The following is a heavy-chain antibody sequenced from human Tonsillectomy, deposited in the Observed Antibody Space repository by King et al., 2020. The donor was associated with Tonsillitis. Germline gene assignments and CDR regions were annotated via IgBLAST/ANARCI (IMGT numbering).Heavy chain of an antibody. CDR1: GGSISSGGYS. CDR2: IYHRESP. J-gene: IGHJ6*02. D-gene: IGHD4-17*01. Sequence: QLQESGSGLVKPSQTLSLTCAVSGGSISSGGYSWSWIRQPPGKGLEWIGYIYHRESPYYNPSLKSRASISVDRSKNHPSLNLTSVTAADTAVSYCARDAGDYGMDVWGQGTTVTVSS. V-gene: IGHV4-30-2*01. CDR3: ARDAGDYGMDV.